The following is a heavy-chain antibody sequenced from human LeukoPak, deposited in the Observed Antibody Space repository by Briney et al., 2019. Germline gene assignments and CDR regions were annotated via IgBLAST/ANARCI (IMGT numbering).Heavy chain of an antibody. CDR2: INPNSGGT. CDR3: AREVVVPAAMLGLLYYFDY. CDR1: GYTFTGYY. Sequence: ASVKVSCKASGYTFTGYYMHWVRQAPGQGLEWMGWINPNSGGTNYAQKFQGRVTMTRDTSISTAYMELSRLRSDDTAVYYCAREVVVPAAMLGLLYYFDYWGQGTLVTVSS. D-gene: IGHD2-2*01. V-gene: IGHV1-2*02. J-gene: IGHJ4*02.